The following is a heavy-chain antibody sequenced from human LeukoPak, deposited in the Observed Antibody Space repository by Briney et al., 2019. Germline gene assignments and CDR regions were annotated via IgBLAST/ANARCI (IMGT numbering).Heavy chain of an antibody. J-gene: IGHJ4*02. CDR2: ISWNSGSI. CDR3: AKDSTFYYDSSGYYYWRWFDY. V-gene: IGHV3-9*01. D-gene: IGHD3-22*01. CDR1: GFTFDDYA. Sequence: PGGSLRLSCAASGFTFDDYAMHWVRQAPGKGLECVSGISWNSGSIGYADSVKGRFTISRDNAKNSLYLQMNTLRAEDTAFYFCAKDSTFYYDSSGYYYWRWFDYWGQGALVTVSS.